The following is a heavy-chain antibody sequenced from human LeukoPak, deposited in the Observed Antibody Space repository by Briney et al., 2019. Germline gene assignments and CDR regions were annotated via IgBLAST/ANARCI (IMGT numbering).Heavy chain of an antibody. V-gene: IGHV1-24*01. D-gene: IGHD3-22*01. CDR1: GHTLTELS. CDR2: FDPEDGET. CDR3: ATPRSKDSGWTFDY. J-gene: IGHJ4*02. Sequence: ASVKGSCKVSGHTLTELSMHWVRQAPGKGLEWMGGFDPEDGETIYAQKFQGRVTMTEDTSTDTAYMELSSLRSEDTAVYYCATPRSKDSGWTFDYWGQGTLVTVSS.